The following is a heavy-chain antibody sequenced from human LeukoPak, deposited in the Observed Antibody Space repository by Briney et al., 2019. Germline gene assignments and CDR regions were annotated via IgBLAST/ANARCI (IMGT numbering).Heavy chain of an antibody. Sequence: SVKVSCKASGGTFSSYAISWVRQAPGQGLEWMGGIIPIFGTANYAQKFQGRVTITTDESTSTACMELSSLRSEDTAVYYCARVGVDIVATFMGSFDYWGQGTLVTVSS. CDR2: IIPIFGTA. V-gene: IGHV1-69*05. D-gene: IGHD5-12*01. CDR3: ARVGVDIVATFMGSFDY. CDR1: GGTFSSYA. J-gene: IGHJ4*02.